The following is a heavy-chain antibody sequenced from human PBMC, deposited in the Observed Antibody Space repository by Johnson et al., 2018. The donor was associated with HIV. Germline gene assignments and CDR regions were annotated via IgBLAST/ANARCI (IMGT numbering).Heavy chain of an antibody. D-gene: IGHD2-21*02. CDR1: GFTFSSYG. CDR3: ARGSHCSGDWCSPRTFDI. CDR2: IWYDGSNK. J-gene: IGHJ3*02. V-gene: IGHV3-33*08. Sequence: VQLVESGGGVVQPGRSLRLSCAASGFTFSSYGMHWVRQAPGKGLEWVAVIWYDGSNKYYADSVKGRFTISRDNSKNMLYLQMNSLRAEDSATYYCARGSHCSGDWCSPRTFDIWGHGTMVTVSS.